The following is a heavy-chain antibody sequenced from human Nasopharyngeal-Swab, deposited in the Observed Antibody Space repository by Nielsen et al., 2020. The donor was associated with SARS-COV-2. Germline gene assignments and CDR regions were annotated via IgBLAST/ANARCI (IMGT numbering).Heavy chain of an antibody. J-gene: IGHJ3*02. CDR3: ARESPAAGTAFDI. CDR2: IYYSGST. Sequence: GSLRLSCTVSGGSISSYYWSWIRQPPGKGLEWIGYIYYSGSTNYNPSLKSRVTIAVDTSKNQFSLKLSSVTAADTAVYYCARESPAAGTAFDIWGQGTMVTVSS. D-gene: IGHD6-13*01. V-gene: IGHV4-59*13. CDR1: GGSISSYY.